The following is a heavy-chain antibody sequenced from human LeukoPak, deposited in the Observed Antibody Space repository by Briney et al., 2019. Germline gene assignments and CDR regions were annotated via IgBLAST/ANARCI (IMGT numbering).Heavy chain of an antibody. Sequence: SETLSLTCTVSGGSISSHYWSWIRQPPGKGLEWIGSIHYSGTTYYNPSLKSRVTISIDTSKNQFSLRLRSVTAADTAVYYCARGTPYNPWGQGTLVTVSS. D-gene: IGHD4-11*01. CDR1: GGSISSHY. CDR3: ARGTPYNP. J-gene: IGHJ5*02. CDR2: IHYSGTT. V-gene: IGHV4-59*11.